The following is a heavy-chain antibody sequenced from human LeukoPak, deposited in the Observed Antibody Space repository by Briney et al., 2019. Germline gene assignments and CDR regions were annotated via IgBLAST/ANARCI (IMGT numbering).Heavy chain of an antibody. Sequence: SVKVSCKASGGTFSSYAISWVRQAPGQGLXWXGXXXXXXGTANYAQKFQGRVTITADESTSTAYMELSSLRSEDTAVYYRASVEVIVGATLYYYYYMDVWGKGTTVTVSS. D-gene: IGHD1-26*01. CDR2: XXXXXGTA. J-gene: IGHJ6*03. CDR3: ASVEVIVGATLYYYYYMDV. V-gene: IGHV1-69*01. CDR1: GGTFSSYA.